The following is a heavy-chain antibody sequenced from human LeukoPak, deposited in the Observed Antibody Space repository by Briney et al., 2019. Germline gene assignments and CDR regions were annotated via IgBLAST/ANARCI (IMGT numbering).Heavy chain of an antibody. J-gene: IGHJ4*02. CDR3: ARVVAVAGTVSYFDY. V-gene: IGHV4-34*01. CDR1: GGSFSGYY. D-gene: IGHD6-19*01. CDR2: INHSEST. Sequence: SETLSLTCAVYGGSFSGYYWSWIRQPPGKGLEWIGEINHSESTNYNPSLKSRVTISVDTFKNQFSLKLSSVTAADTAVYYCARVVAVAGTVSYFDYWGQGTLVTVSS.